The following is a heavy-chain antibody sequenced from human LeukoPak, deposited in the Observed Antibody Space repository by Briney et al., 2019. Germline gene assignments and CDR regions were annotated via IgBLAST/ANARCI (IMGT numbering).Heavy chain of an antibody. V-gene: IGHV3-48*01. CDR1: GFTFSSYS. CDR3: ARDRSGSTH. CDR2: ISSSSSTI. J-gene: IGHJ4*02. Sequence: GGPLRLSCAASGFTFSSYSMNWVRQAPGKGLEWVSYISSSSSTIYYADSVTGRFTISRDNSKNTLYLQMNSLRAEDAAIYYCARDRSGSTHWGQGSLVTVSS. D-gene: IGHD1-26*01.